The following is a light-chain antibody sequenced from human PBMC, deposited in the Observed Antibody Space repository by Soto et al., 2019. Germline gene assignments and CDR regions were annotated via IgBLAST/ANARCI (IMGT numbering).Light chain of an antibody. Sequence: ESVLTQSPGTLSLSPGERATLSCRASQSVSSSYLAWYQQKPGQAPRLLIYGASSRATGVPDRFSGSGSGTDFTLTISRLEPEDFAVYYCPQYGSSPWTFGQGTKV. J-gene: IGKJ1*01. V-gene: IGKV3-20*01. CDR1: QSVSSSY. CDR3: PQYGSSPWT. CDR2: GAS.